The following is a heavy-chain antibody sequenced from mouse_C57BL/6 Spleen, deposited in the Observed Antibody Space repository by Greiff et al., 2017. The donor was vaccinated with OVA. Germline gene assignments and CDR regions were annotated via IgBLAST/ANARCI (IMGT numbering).Heavy chain of an antibody. CDR2: IDPSDSYT. D-gene: IGHD1-1*01. Sequence: QVQLKQPGAELVKPGASVKLSCKASGYTFTSYWMQWVKQRPGQGLEWIGEIDPSDSYTNYNQKFKGKATLTVDTSSSTAYMQLSSLTSEDSAVYYCARRVITTVVERYFDVWGTGTTVTVSS. CDR1: GYTFTSYW. CDR3: ARRVITTVVERYFDV. V-gene: IGHV1-50*01. J-gene: IGHJ1*03.